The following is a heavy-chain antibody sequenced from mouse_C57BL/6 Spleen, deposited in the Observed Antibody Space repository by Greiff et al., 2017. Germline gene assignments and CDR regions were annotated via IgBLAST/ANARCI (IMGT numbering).Heavy chain of an antibody. V-gene: IGHV1-62-2*01. D-gene: IGHD2-3*01. CDR3: ERDEEERDGYYSAWFAY. CDR1: GYTFTEYT. CDR2: FYPGSGSI. J-gene: IGHJ3*01. Sequence: QVQLQQSGAELVKPGASVKLSCKASGYTFTEYTIHWVKQRSGQGLEWIGWFYPGSGSIKYNEKFKDKATLTADKSSSTVYMALSRLTSEDSAVYFCERDEEERDGYYSAWFAYWGQGTLVTVSA.